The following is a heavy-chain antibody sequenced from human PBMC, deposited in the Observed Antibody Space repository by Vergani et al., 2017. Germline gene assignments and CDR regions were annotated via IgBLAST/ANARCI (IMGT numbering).Heavy chain of an antibody. CDR3: ARGPGIAAAGLYYYYKDV. V-gene: IGHV1-2*02. D-gene: IGHD6-13*01. J-gene: IGHJ6*03. CDR1: GYTFTGYY. CDR2: INPNSGGT. Sequence: QVQLVQSGAEVKKPGASVKVSCKASGYTFTGYYMHWVRQAPGQGLEWMGWINPNSGGTNYAQKFQGRVTMTRDTSISTAYMELSRLRSDDTAVYYCARGPGIAAAGLYYYYKDVCGKGTTVTVSS.